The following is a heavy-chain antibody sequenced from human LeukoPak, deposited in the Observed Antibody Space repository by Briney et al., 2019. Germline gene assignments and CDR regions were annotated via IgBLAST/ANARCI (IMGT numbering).Heavy chain of an antibody. Sequence: GGSLRLSCAASGFTFSSYSMNWVRQAPGKGLEWVSSISSSSSYIYYADSVKGRFTISRDNAKNSLYLQMNSLRAEDTAVYYCARKQQLVRPGIGAMDVWGKGTTVTVSS. CDR3: ARKQQLVRPGIGAMDV. CDR1: GFTFSSYS. CDR2: ISSSSSYI. D-gene: IGHD6-13*01. J-gene: IGHJ6*03. V-gene: IGHV3-21*01.